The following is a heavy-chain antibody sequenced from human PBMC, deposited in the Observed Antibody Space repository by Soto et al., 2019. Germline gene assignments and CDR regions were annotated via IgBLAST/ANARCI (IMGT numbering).Heavy chain of an antibody. Sequence: ASVKVSCKASGGTFSSYAISWVRQAPGQGLEWMGGIIPIFGTANYAQKFQGRVTITADESTSTAYMELSSLRSEDTAVYYCARWESSGSRVGPNWFDPWGQGTLVTVSS. D-gene: IGHD6-19*01. CDR1: GGTFSSYA. V-gene: IGHV1-69*13. CDR3: ARWESSGSRVGPNWFDP. CDR2: IIPIFGTA. J-gene: IGHJ5*02.